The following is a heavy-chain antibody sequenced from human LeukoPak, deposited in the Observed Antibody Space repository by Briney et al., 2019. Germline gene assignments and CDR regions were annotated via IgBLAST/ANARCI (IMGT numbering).Heavy chain of an antibody. CDR2: ISSTGGTM. CDR1: GFTFSDCF. Sequence: GGSLRLSCAASGFTFSDCFMYWIRQAPGKGLEWVSYISSTGGTMYYADSVKGRFTISRDNAKNSLFLQMNSLRAEDTAVYYCARDSPAELQSIEDAYWGQGTQVTVSS. J-gene: IGHJ4*02. D-gene: IGHD1-7*01. CDR3: ARDSPAELQSIEDAY. V-gene: IGHV3-11*01.